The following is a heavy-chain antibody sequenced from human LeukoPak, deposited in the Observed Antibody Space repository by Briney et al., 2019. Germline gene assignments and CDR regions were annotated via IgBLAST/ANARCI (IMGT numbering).Heavy chain of an antibody. CDR3: ARPSTLVRGFAPYGLDV. V-gene: IGHV5-10-1*01. J-gene: IGHJ6*02. Sequence: LGESLNISCKGSGYSFTSYWITWVRQMPGKGLEWMGRIDPSDSYTNYSPPFQGHVTISVDKSISTAYLQWSSLKASDTAMYYCARPSTLVRGFAPYGLDVWGQGTTVTVSS. CDR1: GYSFTSYW. D-gene: IGHD3-10*01. CDR2: IDPSDSYT.